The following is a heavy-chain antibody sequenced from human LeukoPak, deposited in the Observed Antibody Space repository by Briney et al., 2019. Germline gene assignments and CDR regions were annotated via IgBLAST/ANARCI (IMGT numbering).Heavy chain of an antibody. J-gene: IGHJ5*02. D-gene: IGHD3-3*01. CDR2: INHSGST. CDR3: ARYVITILESWFDP. Sequence: PSETLSLTCAVYGGSFSGYYWSWIRQPPGKGLEWIGEINHSGSTNYNPSLKSRVTISVDTSKNQFSLKLSSVTAADTAVYYCARYVITILESWFDPWGQGTLVTVSS. V-gene: IGHV4-34*01. CDR1: GGSFSGYY.